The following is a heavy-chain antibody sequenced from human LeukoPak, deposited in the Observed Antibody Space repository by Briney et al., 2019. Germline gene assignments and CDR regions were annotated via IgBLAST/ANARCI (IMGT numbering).Heavy chain of an antibody. D-gene: IGHD3-10*01. J-gene: IGHJ4*02. Sequence: GESLRISCKGSGYRFINYWIGWVRQMPGKGLEWMGIVFPGDSDTRYSPSFQGQVTISVDKSISTAYLQWSSLKASDTAMYYCARPNLTSGTYYIDYWGQGTLVTVSS. V-gene: IGHV5-51*01. CDR2: VFPGDSDT. CDR1: GYRFINYW. CDR3: ARPNLTSGTYYIDY.